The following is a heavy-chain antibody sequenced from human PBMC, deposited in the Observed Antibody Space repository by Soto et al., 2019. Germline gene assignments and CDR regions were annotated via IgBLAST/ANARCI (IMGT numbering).Heavy chain of an antibody. CDR1: GFTFSSYW. D-gene: IGHD3-9*01. CDR3: ARRAGMTGYYFDY. V-gene: IGHV3-7*03. CDR2: IKQDGSEK. J-gene: IGHJ4*02. Sequence: GGSLRLSCAASGFTFSSYWMSWVRQAPGRGLEWVANIKQDGSEKYYVDSVKGRFTISRDNAKNSLYLQMNSRRAEDTAVYYCARRAGMTGYYFDYWGQGTLVTVSS.